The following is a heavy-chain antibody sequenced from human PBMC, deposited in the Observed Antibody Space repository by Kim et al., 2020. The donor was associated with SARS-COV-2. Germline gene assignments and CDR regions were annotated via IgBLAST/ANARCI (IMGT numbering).Heavy chain of an antibody. CDR3: ARGRDGYNSPFDY. Sequence: GGSLRLSCAASGFTFSSYAMHWVRQAPGKGLEWVAVISYDGSNKYYADSVKGRFTISRDNSKNTLYLQMNSLSAEDTAVYYCARGRDGYNSPFDYWGQGTLVTVSS. D-gene: IGHD5-12*01. V-gene: IGHV3-30*04. J-gene: IGHJ4*02. CDR2: ISYDGSNK. CDR1: GFTFSSYA.